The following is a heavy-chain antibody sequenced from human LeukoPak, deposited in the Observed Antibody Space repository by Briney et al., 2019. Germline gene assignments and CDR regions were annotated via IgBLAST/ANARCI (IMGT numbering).Heavy chain of an antibody. J-gene: IGHJ4*02. CDR3: ARRGEAMDPFDY. V-gene: IGHV5-51*01. CDR1: GYRFTTYW. CDR2: IYPGDSDT. D-gene: IGHD5-18*01. Sequence: GESLKISCKGSGYRFTTYWIGWVRQMPGKGLEWMGIIYPGDSDTRYSPSFQGQVTISADKSINTAYLQWSSLKASDTAIYYCARRGEAMDPFDYWGQGTLVTVSS.